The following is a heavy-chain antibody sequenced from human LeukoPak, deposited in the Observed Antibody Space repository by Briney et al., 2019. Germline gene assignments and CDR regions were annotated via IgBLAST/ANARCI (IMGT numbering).Heavy chain of an antibody. Sequence: GGSLRLSCAASGFTFSSYGMHWVRQAPGKGLEWVAFVRYDGSNKYYADSVKGRFTISRDNSKNTLYLKMNSLRAEDTAVYYCAKDRDGYNSPGNYWGQGTLVTVSS. CDR1: GFTFSSYG. J-gene: IGHJ4*02. CDR3: AKDRDGYNSPGNY. V-gene: IGHV3-30*02. CDR2: VRYDGSNK. D-gene: IGHD5-24*01.